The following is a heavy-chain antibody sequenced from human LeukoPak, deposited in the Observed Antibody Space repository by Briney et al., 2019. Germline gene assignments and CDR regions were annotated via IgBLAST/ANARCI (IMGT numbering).Heavy chain of an antibody. D-gene: IGHD2-15*01. Sequence: PGGSLRLSCSASGFTFSSHAMSWVRQAPGKGLEWVANIRQDGSEKYYVDSVKGRFTISRDNAKKSLYLQLNSLRAEDTAVYYCARTWSNWFDPWGQGTLVTVSS. CDR1: GFTFSSHA. CDR2: IRQDGSEK. J-gene: IGHJ5*02. V-gene: IGHV3-7*01. CDR3: ARTWSNWFDP.